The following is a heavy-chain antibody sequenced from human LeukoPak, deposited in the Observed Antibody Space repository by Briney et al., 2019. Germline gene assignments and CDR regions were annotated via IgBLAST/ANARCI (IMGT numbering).Heavy chain of an antibody. Sequence: GGSLRLSCAASGFTFSSYAMHWVRQAPGKGLEWVAVISYDGSNKYYADSVKGRFTISRDNSKNTLYLQMTSLRAEDTAVYYCAKSWYYYGSGSYYNPPLDGMDVWGQGTTVTVSS. CDR3: AKSWYYYGSGSYYNPPLDGMDV. D-gene: IGHD3-10*01. J-gene: IGHJ6*02. CDR2: ISYDGSNK. CDR1: GFTFSSYA. V-gene: IGHV3-30-3*02.